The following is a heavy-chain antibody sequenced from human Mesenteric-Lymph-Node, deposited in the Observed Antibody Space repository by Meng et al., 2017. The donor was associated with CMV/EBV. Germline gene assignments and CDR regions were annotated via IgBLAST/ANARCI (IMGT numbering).Heavy chain of an antibody. D-gene: IGHD6-13*01. CDR1: GYTFTGYY. CDR2: INPNSGGT. V-gene: IGHV1-2*06. Sequence: CNASGYTFTGYYMHWVRQAPGQGLEWMGRINPNSGGTNYAQKFQGRVTMTRDTSISTAYMELSRLRSDDTAVYYCARGYSSSPTPDYWGQGTLVTVSS. CDR3: ARGYSSSPTPDY. J-gene: IGHJ4*02.